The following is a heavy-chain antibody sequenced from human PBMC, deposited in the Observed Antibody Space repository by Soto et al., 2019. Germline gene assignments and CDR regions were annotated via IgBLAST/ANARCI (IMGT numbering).Heavy chain of an antibody. Sequence: QITLKESGPTLVKPTQTLTLTCTFSGFSLSTSGVGVGWIRQPPGKALEWLALIYWDDDKRYSPSLKSRLTITKDTAKTQGVLTTTNVDPVDTATYYCAHSRDLTHFCYWGQGTLVTVSS. J-gene: IGHJ4*02. CDR3: AHSRDLTHFCY. CDR1: GFSLSTSGVG. CDR2: IYWDDDK. V-gene: IGHV2-5*02.